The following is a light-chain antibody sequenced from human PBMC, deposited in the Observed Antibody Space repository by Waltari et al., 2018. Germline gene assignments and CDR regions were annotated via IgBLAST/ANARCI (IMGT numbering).Light chain of an antibody. V-gene: IGKV3-20*01. J-gene: IGKJ2*01. CDR2: AAS. Sequence: FLTQAPDTLSLSPGERATLSCRASQSVSRSRLAWYQHKPGQAPRLLMYAASTRATGIPDRVSGSGSGTDFSLSISRVEPEDFAVYYCQQYSSSVMYTFGQGTKLEIK. CDR1: QSVSRSR. CDR3: QQYSSSVMYT.